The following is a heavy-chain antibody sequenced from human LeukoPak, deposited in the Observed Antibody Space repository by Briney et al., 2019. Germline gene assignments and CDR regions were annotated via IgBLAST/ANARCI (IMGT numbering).Heavy chain of an antibody. Sequence: SVKVSCKASGGTSSSYAISWVRQAPGQGLEWMGRIIPILGIANYAQKFQGRVTITADKSTSTAYMELSSLRSEDTAVYYCASKQGSGWYKNYYGMDVWGQGTTVTVSS. V-gene: IGHV1-69*04. J-gene: IGHJ6*02. CDR2: IIPILGIA. CDR1: GGTSSSYA. CDR3: ASKQGSGWYKNYYGMDV. D-gene: IGHD6-19*01.